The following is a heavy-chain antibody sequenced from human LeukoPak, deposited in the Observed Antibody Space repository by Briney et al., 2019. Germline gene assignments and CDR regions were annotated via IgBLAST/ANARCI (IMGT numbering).Heavy chain of an antibody. D-gene: IGHD5-24*01. CDR3: ARHRSKWLQSSFDY. Sequence: KTSETLSLTCTVSGGSISSSSYYWGWIRQPPGKGLEWIGSIYYSGNTYDNPSLKSRVTISVDTSKNQFSLKLNSVTAADTAVYYCARHRSKWLQSSFDYWGQGTLVTVSS. CDR2: IYYSGNT. CDR1: GGSISSSSYY. J-gene: IGHJ4*02. V-gene: IGHV4-39*01.